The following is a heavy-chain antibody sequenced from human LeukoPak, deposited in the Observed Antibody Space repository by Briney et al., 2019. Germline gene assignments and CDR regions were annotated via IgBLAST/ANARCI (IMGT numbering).Heavy chain of an antibody. V-gene: IGHV3-48*03. CDR1: GFTFSSYE. J-gene: IGHJ4*02. CDR3: ARYSGSYSFYGY. CDR2: ISSSGSTI. Sequence: PGGSLRLSCAASGFTFSSYEMNWVRQAPGKGLEWVSYISSSGSTIYYADSVKGRFTISRDNAKNSLYLQMNSLRAEDTAVYYCARYSGSYSFYGYWGQGTLVTVSS. D-gene: IGHD1-26*01.